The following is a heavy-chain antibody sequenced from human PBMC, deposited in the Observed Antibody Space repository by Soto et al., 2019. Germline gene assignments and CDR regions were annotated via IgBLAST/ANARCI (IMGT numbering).Heavy chain of an antibody. J-gene: IGHJ4*02. CDR2: ISGRAGNT. CDR1: GFTFGSYS. CDR3: AKDRYCSSTSCSSLDS. Sequence: EVQLLESGGGLVQPGGSLRLSCAASGFTFGSYSMTWVRQAPGKGLEWVAVISGRAGNTYYADSVKGRFSIASDNSKNTLYLYMSSLSAEDTAVYYCAKDRYCSSTSCSSLDSWGQGTVVTVSS. D-gene: IGHD2-2*01. V-gene: IGHV3-23*01.